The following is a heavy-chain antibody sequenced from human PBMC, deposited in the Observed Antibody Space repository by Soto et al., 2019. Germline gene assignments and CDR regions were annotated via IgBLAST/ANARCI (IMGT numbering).Heavy chain of an antibody. CDR2: ISAYNGNT. D-gene: IGHD6-19*01. CDR1: GYTFTSYG. Sequence: ASVKVSCKASGYTFTSYGISWVRQAPGQGLEWMGWISAYNGNTNYAQKLQGRVTMTTDTSTGTAYMELRSLRSDDTAVYYCARDRIAVAGTGDAFDIWGQGTMVTVSS. V-gene: IGHV1-18*01. J-gene: IGHJ3*02. CDR3: ARDRIAVAGTGDAFDI.